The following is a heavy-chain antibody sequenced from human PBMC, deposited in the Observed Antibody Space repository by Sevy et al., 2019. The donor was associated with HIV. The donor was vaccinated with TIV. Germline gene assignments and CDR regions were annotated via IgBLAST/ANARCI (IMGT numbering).Heavy chain of an antibody. V-gene: IGHV4-61*01. CDR3: AREPYFFDKSGYFWDY. CDR2: VYHTGTP. D-gene: IGHD3-22*01. J-gene: IGHJ4*02. Sequence: SETLSLTCAVSGVSVTSDTYYWSWIRHPPGKGLEWIGYVYHTGTPNYSPSFKSRVTISIDPSKNQFSLRLFSVAAADTAMYYCAREPYFFDKSGYFWDYWGQGILVTVSS. CDR1: GVSVTSDTYY.